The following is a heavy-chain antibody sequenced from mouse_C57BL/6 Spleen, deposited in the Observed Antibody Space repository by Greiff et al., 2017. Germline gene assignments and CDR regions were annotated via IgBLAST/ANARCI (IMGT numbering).Heavy chain of an antibody. J-gene: IGHJ4*01. V-gene: IGHV1-4*01. Sequence: QVQLQQSGAELARPGASVKMSCKASGYTFPSYTMHWVKQRPGQGLEWIGYINPSGGYTKYKQNFKDKAILTADKSSSTAYMQLSSLTSEDSTVYYYSTDAVYARDYWGQGTSVTVSS. CDR3: STDAVYARDY. CDR1: GYTFPSYT. CDR2: INPSGGYT.